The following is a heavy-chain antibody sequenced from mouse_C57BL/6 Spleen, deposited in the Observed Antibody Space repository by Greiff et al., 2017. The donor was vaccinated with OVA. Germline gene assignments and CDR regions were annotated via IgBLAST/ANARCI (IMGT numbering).Heavy chain of an antibody. CDR2: IYPGDGDT. Sequence: QVQLQQSGAELVKPGASVKISCKASGYAFSSYWMNWVKQRPGKGLEWIGQIYPGDGDTNYNGKFKGKATLTADKSSSTAYMELSSLTSEDSAVYFCAGYGNYLYAMDYWGQGTSVTVSS. CDR3: AGYGNYLYAMDY. J-gene: IGHJ4*01. V-gene: IGHV1-80*01. D-gene: IGHD2-1*01. CDR1: GYAFSSYW.